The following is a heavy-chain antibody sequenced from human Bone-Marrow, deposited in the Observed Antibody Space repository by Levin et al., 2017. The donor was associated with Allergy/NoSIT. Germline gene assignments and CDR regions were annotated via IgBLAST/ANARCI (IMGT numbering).Heavy chain of an antibody. CDR2: LVNSVGST. CDR1: GFTFSNSA. CDR3: AKFGGSLKYCFDY. V-gene: IGHV3-23*01. Sequence: GGSLRLSCAASGFTFSNSAMNWVRQAPGQGLEWVSGLVNSVGSTSYADSVKGRFTISRDNSKNTLYLHMNSLGAGDTAVYYCAKFGGSLKYCFDYWGQGSLVTVSS. J-gene: IGHJ4*02. D-gene: IGHD2-15*01.